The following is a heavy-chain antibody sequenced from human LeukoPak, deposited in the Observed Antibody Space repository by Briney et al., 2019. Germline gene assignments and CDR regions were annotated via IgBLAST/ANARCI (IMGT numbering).Heavy chain of an antibody. J-gene: IGHJ4*02. CDR3: ARCGVGASFFDY. V-gene: IGHV5-51*01. CDR1: GNSFTTYS. CDR2: IYPGDSDT. Sequence: GESLKISCRGSGNSFTTYSIGWVRQMPGKGLEWMGIIYPGDSDTRYSPSFQGQVTISADKSISTAYLQWSSLKASDTAIYYCARCGVGASFFDYWGQGTLVTVSS. D-gene: IGHD1-26*01.